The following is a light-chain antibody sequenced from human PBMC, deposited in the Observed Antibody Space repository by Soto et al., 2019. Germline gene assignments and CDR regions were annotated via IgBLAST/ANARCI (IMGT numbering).Light chain of an antibody. V-gene: IGKV1-5*01. CDR1: QSISTW. CDR2: DAS. J-gene: IGKJ1*01. CDR3: QQYNSYWT. Sequence: DIQMTQSPSTLSASVGDRVTITCRASQSISTWLAWYQQERGKAPKLLIYDASTLESGVPSRFSGSGSGTEFTLTTSSLQPDDFATYYCQQYNSYWTFGQGTKVDIK.